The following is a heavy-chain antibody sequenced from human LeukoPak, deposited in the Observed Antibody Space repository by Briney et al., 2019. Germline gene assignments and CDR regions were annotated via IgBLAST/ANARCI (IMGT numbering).Heavy chain of an antibody. D-gene: IGHD6-19*01. J-gene: IGHJ4*02. CDR1: GYTFTSYD. Sequence: ASVKVSCKASGYTFTSYDINWVRQATGQGLEWMGWMNPNSGNTGYAQKFQGRVTITRNTSISTAYMELSSLRSEDTAVYYCAGVRGLVLRRVFDYWGQGTLVTVSS. CDR2: MNPNSGNT. V-gene: IGHV1-8*03. CDR3: AGVRGLVLRRVFDY.